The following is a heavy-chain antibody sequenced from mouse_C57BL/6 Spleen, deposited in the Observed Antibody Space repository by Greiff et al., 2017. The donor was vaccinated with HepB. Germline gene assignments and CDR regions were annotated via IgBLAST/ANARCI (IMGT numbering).Heavy chain of an antibody. D-gene: IGHD2-13*01. J-gene: IGHJ3*01. V-gene: IGHV1-64*01. Sequence: VQLQQPGAELVKPGASVKLSCKASGYTFTSYWMHWVKQRPGHGLEWIGMIHPNSGSTNYNEKFKNKATMTVDKSSSTAYMQLSSLTSEASAVYYCAGDGDPFAYWGQGTLVTVSS. CDR2: IHPNSGST. CDR3: AGDGDPFAY. CDR1: GYTFTSYW.